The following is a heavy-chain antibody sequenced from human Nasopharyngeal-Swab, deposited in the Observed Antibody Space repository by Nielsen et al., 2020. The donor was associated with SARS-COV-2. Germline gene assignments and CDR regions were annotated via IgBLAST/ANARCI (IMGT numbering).Heavy chain of an antibody. J-gene: IGHJ4*02. V-gene: IGHV3-74*01. D-gene: IGHD3-10*02. CDR1: GFTFSSYW. CDR3: ARVMFGESHPYFDY. Sequence: GESLKISCAASGFTFSSYWMHWVRQAPGKGLVWVSHINSDGSSTSYADSVKGRFTISRDNAKNTLYLQMNSLRAEDTAVYYCARVMFGESHPYFDYWGQGTLVTVSS. CDR2: INSDGSST.